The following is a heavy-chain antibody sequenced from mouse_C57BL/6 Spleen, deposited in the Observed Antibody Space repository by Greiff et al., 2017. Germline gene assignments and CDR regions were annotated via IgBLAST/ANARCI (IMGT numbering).Heavy chain of an antibody. CDR2: IYPGSGST. D-gene: IGHD3-2*02. CDR3: ARSGQLSVAWFAY. V-gene: IGHV1-55*01. J-gene: IGHJ3*01. Sequence: QVQLQQPGAELVKPGASVKMSCKASGYTFTSYWITWVKQRPGQGLEWIGDIYPGSGSTNYNEKFKSKATLTVDTSSSTAYMQLSSLTSEDSAVYYCARSGQLSVAWFAYWGQGTLVTVSA. CDR1: GYTFTSYW.